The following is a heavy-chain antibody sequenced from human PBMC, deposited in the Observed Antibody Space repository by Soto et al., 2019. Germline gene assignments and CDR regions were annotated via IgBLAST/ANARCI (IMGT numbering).Heavy chain of an antibody. V-gene: IGHV4-38-2*02. D-gene: IGHD1-1*01. CDR3: AREKVGTTFFDN. CDR1: VFAISRGYY. J-gene: IGHJ4*02. CDR2: IYPSVSS. Sequence: ETLSLTCSVSVFAISRGYYWSWVRQPPGKGLEWIGSIYPSVSSYHNPSLATRLRLSIDTSKNQFTLNLTSVTAADTALYFCAREKVGTTFFDNWGQGIQVTVSS.